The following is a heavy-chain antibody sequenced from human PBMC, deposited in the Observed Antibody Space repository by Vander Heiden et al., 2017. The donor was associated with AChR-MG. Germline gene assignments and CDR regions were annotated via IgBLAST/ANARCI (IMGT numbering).Heavy chain of an antibody. CDR3: ARDPDIVVVPAASMHYYYYGMDV. J-gene: IGHJ6*02. CDR1: GGTFSSYA. CDR2: IIPIFGTA. V-gene: IGHV1-69*01. Sequence: QVQLVQSGAEVKKPGSSVKVSCKASGGTFSSYAISWVRQAPGQGLEWMGGIIPIFGTANYAQKFQGRVTMTADESTSTAYMELSSRRSEDTAVYYCARDPDIVVVPAASMHYYYYGMDVWGQGTTVTVSS. D-gene: IGHD2-2*01.